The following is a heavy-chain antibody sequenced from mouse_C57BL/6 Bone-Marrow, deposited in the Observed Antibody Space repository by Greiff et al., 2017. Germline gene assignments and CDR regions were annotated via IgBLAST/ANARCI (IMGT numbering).Heavy chain of an antibody. V-gene: IGHV1-54*01. D-gene: IGHD2-2*01. Sequence: VLVVESGAELVRPGTSVKVSCKASGYAFTNYLIEWVKQRPGQGLEWIGVINPGSGGINYNEKFKGKATLTADKSSSTAYMQISSLASEDTAVYFSARKGYDVGVFDYWGQGTTLTVSS. CDR2: INPGSGGI. J-gene: IGHJ2*01. CDR3: ARKGYDVGVFDY. CDR1: GYAFTNYL.